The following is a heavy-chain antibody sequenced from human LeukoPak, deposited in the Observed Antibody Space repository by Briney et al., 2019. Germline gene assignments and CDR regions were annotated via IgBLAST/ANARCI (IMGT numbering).Heavy chain of an antibody. V-gene: IGHV1-46*01. J-gene: IGHJ4*02. CDR1: GYTFTGYY. D-gene: IGHD6-13*01. Sequence: ASVKVSCKASGYTFTGYYMHWVRQAPGQGLEWMGIINPSGGSTSYAQKFQGRVTMTRDTSTSTVYMELSSLRSEDTAVYYCARSIAAAGTFDYWGQGTLVTVSS. CDR3: ARSIAAAGTFDY. CDR2: INPSGGST.